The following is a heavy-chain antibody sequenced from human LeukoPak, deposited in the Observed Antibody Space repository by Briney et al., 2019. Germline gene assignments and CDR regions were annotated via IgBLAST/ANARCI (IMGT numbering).Heavy chain of an antibody. CDR3: ASTGQLSY. CDR2: IYSGGST. D-gene: IGHD5-24*01. V-gene: IGHV3-66*01. CDR1: GFTVSSNY. Sequence: GGSLRLSCAASGFTVSSNYMSWVRQAPGKGLEWVSVIYSGGSTCYADSVEGRFTISRDNSRNTLYLQMNSLRAEDTAVYYCASTGQLSYWGQGTLVTVSS. J-gene: IGHJ4*02.